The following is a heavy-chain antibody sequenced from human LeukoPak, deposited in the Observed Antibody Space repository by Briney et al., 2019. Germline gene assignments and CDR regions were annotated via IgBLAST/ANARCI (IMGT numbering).Heavy chain of an antibody. CDR1: GGSFSGYY. CDR3: VWGGSYSNFDY. J-gene: IGHJ4*02. CDR2: INHSGST. Sequence: SETLSLTCAVYGGSFSGYYWSWIRQPPGKGLEWIGEINHSGSTNYNPSLKSRVTISVDTSKNQFSLKLSSVTAADTAVYYCVWGGSYSNFDYWDQGTLVTVSS. V-gene: IGHV4-34*01. D-gene: IGHD1-26*01.